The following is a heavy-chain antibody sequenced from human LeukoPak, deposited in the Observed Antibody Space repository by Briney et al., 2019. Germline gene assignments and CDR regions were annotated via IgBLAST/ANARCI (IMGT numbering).Heavy chain of an antibody. J-gene: IGHJ4*02. CDR3: AKDLLAWAFDY. CDR2: FGGDRVA. Sequence: PGGSLRLSCAASGFPFSNNAMSWVRQAPGKGLEWVSAFGGDRVAHYADSVKGRFTISKDDSKSTLYLQMNSLRAEDTGVYYCAKDLLAWAFDYWGQGILVTVS. D-gene: IGHD1-26*01. V-gene: IGHV3-23*01. CDR1: GFPFSNNA.